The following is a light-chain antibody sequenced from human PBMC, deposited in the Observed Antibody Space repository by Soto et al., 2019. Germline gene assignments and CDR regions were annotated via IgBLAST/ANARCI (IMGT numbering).Light chain of an antibody. V-gene: IGLV2-14*03. CDR2: DVT. CDR1: SNDVGLYNY. CDR3: SSYTISTTYV. Sequence: QSALTQPASVSGSPGQSITISCTGTSNDVGLYNYVSWYQQHPGKAPKLMIYDVTERPSGVSNCFSGSKSGNTASLTISGLQAEDEGDYYCSSYTISTTYVFGTGTKLTVL. J-gene: IGLJ1*01.